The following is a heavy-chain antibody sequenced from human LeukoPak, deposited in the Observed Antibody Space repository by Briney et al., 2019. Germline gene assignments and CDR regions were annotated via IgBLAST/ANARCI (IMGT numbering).Heavy chain of an antibody. CDR3: ARDYGDYRSPPSDFDY. D-gene: IGHD4-17*01. J-gene: IGHJ4*02. Sequence: GASVKVSCKASGYTFTGYYMHWVRQAPGQGLESVGWINPNSGGTNYAQKFQGRVTITRDTSTSTAYMEPSRLRSDDTAVYYWARDYGDYRSPPSDFDYWGQGTLVTVSS. V-gene: IGHV1-2*02. CDR2: INPNSGGT. CDR1: GYTFTGYY.